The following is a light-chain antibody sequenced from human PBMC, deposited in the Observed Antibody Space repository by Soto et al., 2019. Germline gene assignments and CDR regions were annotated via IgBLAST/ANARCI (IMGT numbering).Light chain of an antibody. J-gene: IGKJ4*01. CDR1: QTLRRTY. CDR3: QQYGSSPLT. Sequence: EVELTQSPATLSLSPGERANLSCRASQTLRRTYIAWYQQKLGQAPRVVIYGASNRATGIPDRFSGSGSGTDFSLTISRLEPEDFAVYYCQQYGSSPLTFGGGTKVDIK. CDR2: GAS. V-gene: IGKV3-20*01.